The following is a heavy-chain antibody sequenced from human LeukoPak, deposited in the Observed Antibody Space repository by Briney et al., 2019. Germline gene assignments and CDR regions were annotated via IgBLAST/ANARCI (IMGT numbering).Heavy chain of an antibody. D-gene: IGHD3-10*01. Sequence: HPGGSLRLSCAASGFTFSSYAMSWVRQAPGKGLEWVSVISGSGGSTYYADSVKGRFTISRDNPKNTLYLQMNSLRAEDTAVYYCAKAGGWFGELLQTSADNWFDPWGQGTLVTVSS. CDR1: GFTFSSYA. J-gene: IGHJ5*02. CDR2: ISGSGGST. V-gene: IGHV3-23*01. CDR3: AKAGGWFGELLQTSADNWFDP.